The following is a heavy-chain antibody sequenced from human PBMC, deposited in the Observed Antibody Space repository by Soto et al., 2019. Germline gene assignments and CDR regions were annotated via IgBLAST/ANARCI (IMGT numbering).Heavy chain of an antibody. J-gene: IGHJ4*02. D-gene: IGHD6-6*01. CDR1: GFTLGNFG. CDR2: SSYDGSRT. V-gene: IGHV3-30*18. Sequence: GGSLRLSCKASGFTLGNFGMHWVRQAPGKGLQWVALSSYDGSRTWYEDSVKGRFTIIRDNAKDTLYLQMDNVTPEDTATYYCAKDRTGGGSSSEYWGPGTLVTVSS. CDR3: AKDRTGGGSSSEY.